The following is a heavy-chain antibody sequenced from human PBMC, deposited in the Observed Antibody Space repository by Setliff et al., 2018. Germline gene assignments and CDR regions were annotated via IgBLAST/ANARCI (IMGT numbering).Heavy chain of an antibody. D-gene: IGHD1-1*01. CDR2: IYTNGGS. CDR3: ARANKKLDHYYYYYMDV. J-gene: IGHJ6*03. V-gene: IGHV4-4*07. CDR1: GASISDYY. Sequence: PSETLSLTCTVSGASISDYYWTWIRQPAGKGLEWIGRIYTNGGSDYNPFLKSRVSISLDTSKNQFSLKLISVTAADTAVYYCARANKKLDHYYYYYMDVWGKGTTVTVSS.